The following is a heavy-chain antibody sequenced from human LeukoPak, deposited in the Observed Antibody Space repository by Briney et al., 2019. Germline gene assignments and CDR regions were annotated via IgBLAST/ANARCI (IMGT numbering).Heavy chain of an antibody. J-gene: IGHJ4*02. V-gene: IGHV4-39*07. CDR1: GGSISSSSYY. Sequence: PSETLSLTCTVSGGSISSSSYYWGWIRQPPGKGLEWIGSIYYSGSTYYNPSLKSRVTISVDTSKNQFSLKLTSVTAADTAVYYCASRYSGGYSEFDYWGQGTLVTVSS. D-gene: IGHD1-26*01. CDR3: ASRYSGGYSEFDY. CDR2: IYYSGST.